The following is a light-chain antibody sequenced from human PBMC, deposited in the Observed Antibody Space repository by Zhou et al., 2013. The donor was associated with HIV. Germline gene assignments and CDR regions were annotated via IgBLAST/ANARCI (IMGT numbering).Light chain of an antibody. Sequence: DIQMTQSPLTLSASVGDRVTVTFRASQSLGRWLAWYQQRPGKPPKLIIYRASSLQSGVPSRFSGSGSEREFNLTIDGLQPDDFATYYCHQYDNLWTFGPGTRVDVK. V-gene: IGKV1-5*03. CDR3: HQYDNLWT. J-gene: IGKJ1*01. CDR2: RAS. CDR1: QSLGRW.